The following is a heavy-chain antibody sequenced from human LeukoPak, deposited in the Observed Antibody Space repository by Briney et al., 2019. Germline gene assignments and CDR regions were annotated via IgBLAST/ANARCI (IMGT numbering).Heavy chain of an antibody. D-gene: IGHD3-16*01. CDR1: GFTFSSCG. J-gene: IGHJ4*02. CDR2: IWYDGSNK. CDR3: ARALRGGIRFDY. V-gene: IGHV3-33*01. Sequence: TGGSLRLSCAASGFTFSSCGMHWVRQAPGKGLEWVALIWYDGSNKYYADSVKGRFTISRDNSKNTLYLQMNSLRAEDTAVYYCARALRGGIRFDYWGQGTLVTVSS.